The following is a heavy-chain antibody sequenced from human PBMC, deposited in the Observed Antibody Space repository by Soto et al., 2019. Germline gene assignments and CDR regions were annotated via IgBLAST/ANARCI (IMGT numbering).Heavy chain of an antibody. CDR3: ARDGWAATGGYWFDP. J-gene: IGHJ5*02. V-gene: IGHV1-3*05. Sequence: QVHLIQSGAEEKRPGASVKVSFKASGYTFSSYSIHWVRQAPGQSFGGLTWINPDNGYTKCSQKCQGRVTITRDTAATTAYMELSSLRSEDTAVYYCARDGWAATGGYWFDPWGQGTLVTVSS. D-gene: IGHD6-13*01. CDR1: GYTFSSYS. CDR2: INPDNGYT.